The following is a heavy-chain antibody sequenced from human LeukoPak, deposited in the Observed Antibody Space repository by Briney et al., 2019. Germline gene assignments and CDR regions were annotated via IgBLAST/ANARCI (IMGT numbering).Heavy chain of an antibody. CDR2: ISGSGGST. CDR1: GFTFSSYG. Sequence: GGSLRLSCAASGFTFSSYGMSWVRQAPGKGLEWVSIISGSGGSTYYADSVKGRFTISRGNSKNTLYLQMNSLRAEDTAVYYCAAESSGWYGYAYWGQGTLVTVSS. V-gene: IGHV3-23*01. J-gene: IGHJ4*02. CDR3: AAESSGWYGYAY. D-gene: IGHD6-19*01.